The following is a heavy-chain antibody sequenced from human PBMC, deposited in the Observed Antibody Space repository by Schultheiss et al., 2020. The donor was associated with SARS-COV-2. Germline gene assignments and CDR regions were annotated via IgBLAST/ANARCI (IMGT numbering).Heavy chain of an antibody. V-gene: IGHV3-21*01. J-gene: IGHJ4*02. CDR2: ISSSSSYI. Sequence: GGSLRLSCAASGFTFSSYSMNWVRQAPGKGLEWVSSISSSSSYIYYADSVKGRFTISRDNAKNSLYLQMNSLRAEDTAVYYCARLRGGSSGWYAVWGQGTLVTVSS. CDR1: GFTFSSYS. D-gene: IGHD6-19*01. CDR3: ARLRGGSSGWYAV.